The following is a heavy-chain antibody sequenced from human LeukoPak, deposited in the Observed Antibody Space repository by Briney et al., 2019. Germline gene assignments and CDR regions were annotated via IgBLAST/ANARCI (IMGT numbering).Heavy chain of an antibody. Sequence: GGSLRLSCAASGFSFSTSWMHWARQVPGKGLVWVSHIDPYGSGITYGDAVKGRFTISRDNAKNTLYLQMDSLRVEDTAVYYCAKDSDLSIRGITVDYWGQGTLVTVSS. CDR2: IDPYGSGI. CDR1: GFSFSTSW. J-gene: IGHJ4*02. D-gene: IGHD3-16*01. V-gene: IGHV3-74*01. CDR3: AKDSDLSIRGITVDY.